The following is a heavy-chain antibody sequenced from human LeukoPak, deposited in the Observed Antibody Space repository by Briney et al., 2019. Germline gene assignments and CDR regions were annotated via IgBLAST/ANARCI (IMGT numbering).Heavy chain of an antibody. CDR3: ARHPLLGSYWYFDL. D-gene: IGHD3-10*01. Sequence: SETLSLTCTVSGGSIRSYYWSWIRQPPGKGLEWIGYIYASGSTSYNPSLKSRVTISLDTSKNQFSLNLSSVTAADTALYYCARHPLLGSYWYFDLWGRGTLVTVSS. V-gene: IGHV4-4*09. CDR2: IYASGST. CDR1: GGSIRSYY. J-gene: IGHJ2*01.